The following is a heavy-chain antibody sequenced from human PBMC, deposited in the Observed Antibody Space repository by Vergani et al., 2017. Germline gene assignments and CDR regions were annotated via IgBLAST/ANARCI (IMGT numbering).Heavy chain of an antibody. Sequence: QVQLPESGPGLVKPSETLSLTCAVYGGSFSGYYWSWIRQPPGKGLEWIGEINHSGSTNYNPSLKSRVTISVDTSKNQFSLKLSSVTAADTAVYYCTRHWAVVAANNWFDPWGQGTLVTVSS. D-gene: IGHD2-15*01. CDR3: TRHWAVVAANNWFDP. J-gene: IGHJ5*02. CDR2: INHSGST. CDR1: GGSFSGYY. V-gene: IGHV4-34*01.